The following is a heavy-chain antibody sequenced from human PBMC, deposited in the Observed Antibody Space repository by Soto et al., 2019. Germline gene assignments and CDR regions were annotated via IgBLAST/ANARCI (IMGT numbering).Heavy chain of an antibody. D-gene: IGHD3-16*01. V-gene: IGHV1-69*06. Sequence: QVQLEQSGAEVMKPGSSVKVSCKASGVTFRNYAINWVRQAPGQGLEWMGGIIPALDTANLAQKFQGRGTITADKSTTTVYMDVSNLRFEDTAVYYCAIDDGSPYQPWGQGTLVIVSS. CDR1: GVTFRNYA. J-gene: IGHJ5*02. CDR3: AIDDGSPYQP. CDR2: IIPALDTA.